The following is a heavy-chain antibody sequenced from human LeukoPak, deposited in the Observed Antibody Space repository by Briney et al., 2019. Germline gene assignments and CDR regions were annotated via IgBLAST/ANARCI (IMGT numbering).Heavy chain of an antibody. CDR1: GFTFTNFA. J-gene: IGHJ5*02. CDR2: ISESGDDT. V-gene: IGHV3-23*01. CDR3: AKQFVDV. D-gene: IGHD5-24*01. Sequence: GGPLRLSCAASGFTFTNFAMNWVRQAPGKGLEWVSSISESGDDTAYADSVKGRFTISRDNSRNTLYLQMISLRAEDTAVYYCAKQFVDVWGQGTLVTVSS.